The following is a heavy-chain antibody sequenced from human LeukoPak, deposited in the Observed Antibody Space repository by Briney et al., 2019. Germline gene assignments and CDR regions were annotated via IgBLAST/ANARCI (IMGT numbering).Heavy chain of an antibody. Sequence: PSETLSLTCTVSGGSISSSSYYWGWIRQPPGEGLEGIGSIYYSGRTYYNPFLKSRVTISVDTSKNQFSLKLSSVTAADTAIYYCARETVVTALFVGDVFDIWGQGTMVTVSS. CDR2: IYYSGRT. D-gene: IGHD2-21*02. J-gene: IGHJ3*02. CDR1: GGSISSSSYY. V-gene: IGHV4-39*07. CDR3: ARETVVTALFVGDVFDI.